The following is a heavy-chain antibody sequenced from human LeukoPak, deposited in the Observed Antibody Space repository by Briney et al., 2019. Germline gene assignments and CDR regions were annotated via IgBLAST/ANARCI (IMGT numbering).Heavy chain of an antibody. D-gene: IGHD3-3*01. CDR2: ITPIFGTA. CDR1: GGTFSSYA. CDR3: ARLTIFGRPPPTPDY. Sequence: EASVKVSCKASGGTFSSYAISWVRQAPGQGLEWMGGITPIFGTANYAQKFQGRVTITADESTSTAYMELRSLRSDDTAVYYCARLTIFGRPPPTPDYWGQGTLVTVSS. V-gene: IGHV1-69*01. J-gene: IGHJ4*02.